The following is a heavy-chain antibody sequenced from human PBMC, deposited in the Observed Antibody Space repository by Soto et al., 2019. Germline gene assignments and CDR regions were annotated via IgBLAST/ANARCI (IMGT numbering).Heavy chain of an antibody. CDR1: GYTFTDYY. Sequence: QVQLVQSGAEVKKPGASVKVSCKASGYTFTDYYMHWVRQAPGRGLEWMGWINPNSGATNYAQNCQGRVTLTRDTSISTAYMELSRLRSDDTAVYYCARGFGSTGIFDYWGQGTLVTVSS. CDR2: INPNSGAT. V-gene: IGHV1-2*02. CDR3: ARGFGSTGIFDY. J-gene: IGHJ4*02. D-gene: IGHD1-26*01.